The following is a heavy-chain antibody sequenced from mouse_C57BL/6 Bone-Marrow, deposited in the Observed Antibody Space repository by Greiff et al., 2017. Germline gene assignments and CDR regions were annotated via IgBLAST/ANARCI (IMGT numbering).Heavy chain of an antibody. Sequence: EVKVEESGGGLVQPGGSMKLSCVASGFTFSNYWMNWVRQSPEKGLEWVAQIRLKSDNYATHYAESVKGRFTISRDDSKSSVYLQMNNLRAEDTGIYYCTGEGWPTYDWGQGTTLTVSS. J-gene: IGHJ2*01. V-gene: IGHV6-3*01. D-gene: IGHD2-10*01. CDR1: GFTFSNYW. CDR3: TGEGWPTYD. CDR2: IRLKSDNYAT.